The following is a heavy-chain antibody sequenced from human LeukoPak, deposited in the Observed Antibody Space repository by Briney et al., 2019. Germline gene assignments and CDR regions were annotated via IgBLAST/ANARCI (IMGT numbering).Heavy chain of an antibody. CDR3: ARDQGYCTSASCRGDAFDV. Sequence: GGPLRLSCAASGFTFSSYAMHWVRQAPGKGLEWVAVISYDGSNKYYADSVKGRFTISRDNSKNTLYLQMNSLRAEDTAVYYCARDQGYCTSASCRGDAFDVWGQGSMVSVSS. CDR1: GFTFSSYA. CDR2: ISYDGSNK. V-gene: IGHV3-30*04. J-gene: IGHJ3*01. D-gene: IGHD2-2*01.